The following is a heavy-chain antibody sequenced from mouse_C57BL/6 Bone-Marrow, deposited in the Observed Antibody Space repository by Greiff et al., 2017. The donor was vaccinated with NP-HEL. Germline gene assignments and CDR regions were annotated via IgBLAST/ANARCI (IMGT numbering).Heavy chain of an antibody. D-gene: IGHD2-4*01. V-gene: IGHV1-18*01. CDR2: INPNNGGT. Sequence: EVMLVESGPELVKPGASVKIPCKASGYTFTDYNMDWVKQSHGKSLEWIGDINPNNGGTIYNQKFKGKATLTVDKSSSTAYMELRSLTSEDTAVYYCARSLMITTVFDYWGQGTTLTVSS. CDR1: GYTFTDYN. J-gene: IGHJ2*01. CDR3: ARSLMITTVFDY.